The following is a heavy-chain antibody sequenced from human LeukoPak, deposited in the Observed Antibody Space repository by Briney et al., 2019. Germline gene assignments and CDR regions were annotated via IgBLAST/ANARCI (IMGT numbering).Heavy chain of an antibody. CDR1: GFTFSSYD. CDR2: IGTAGDT. J-gene: IGHJ4*02. D-gene: IGHD3-10*01. V-gene: IGHV3-13*01. CDR3: ARATSGFGELLFDH. Sequence: GGSLRLSCAASGFTFSSYDMYWVRQATGKGLEWGSAIGTAGDTYYPGSVKGRFTISRENAKNSLYLQMNSLRAGDTAVYYCARATSGFGELLFDHWGQGTLVTVSS.